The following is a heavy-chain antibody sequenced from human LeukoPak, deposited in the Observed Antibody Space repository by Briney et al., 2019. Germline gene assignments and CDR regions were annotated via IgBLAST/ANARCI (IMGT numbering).Heavy chain of an antibody. Sequence: SVKVSCKASGGTFSSYAISWVRQAPGQGLEWMGGIIPIFGTANYAQKFQGRVTMTRDMSTSTVYMELSSLRSEDTAVFYCARDNWNSGTFDIWGQGTMVTVSS. CDR3: ARDNWNSGTFDI. D-gene: IGHD1-7*01. CDR1: GGTFSSYA. J-gene: IGHJ3*02. V-gene: IGHV1-69*05. CDR2: IIPIFGTA.